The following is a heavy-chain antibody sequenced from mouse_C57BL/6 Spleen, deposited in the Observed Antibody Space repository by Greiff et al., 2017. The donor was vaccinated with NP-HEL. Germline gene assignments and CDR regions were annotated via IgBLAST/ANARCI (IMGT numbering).Heavy chain of an antibody. Sequence: EVKVVESGGDLVKPGGSLKLSCAASGFTFSSYGMSWVRQTPDKRLEWVATISSGGSYTYYPDSVKGRFTISRDNAKNTLYLQMSSLKSEDTAMYYCAGGNYGFSWFAYWGQGTLVTVSA. J-gene: IGHJ3*01. CDR2: ISSGGSYT. V-gene: IGHV5-6*01. D-gene: IGHD2-1*01. CDR1: GFTFSSYG. CDR3: AGGNYGFSWFAY.